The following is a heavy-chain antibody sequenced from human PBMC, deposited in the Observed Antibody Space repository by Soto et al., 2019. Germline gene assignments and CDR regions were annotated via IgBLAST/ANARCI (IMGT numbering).Heavy chain of an antibody. CDR3: AKNQGVELVPLATVDWFDP. V-gene: IGHV3-23*01. J-gene: IGHJ5*02. CDR2: ISGSGFKK. D-gene: IGHD1-26*01. CDR1: GFIFENFG. Sequence: AGSLRLSCGASGFIFENFGMSWVRQAPGKGLEWISSISGSGFKKYYADSVKGRFTISRDNSKSTVYLELNNLSAEDTAVYHCAKNQGVELVPLATVDWFDPWGQGSVVTVSS.